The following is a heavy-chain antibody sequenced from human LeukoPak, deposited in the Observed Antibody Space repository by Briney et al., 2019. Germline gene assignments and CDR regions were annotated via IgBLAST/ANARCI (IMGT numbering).Heavy chain of an antibody. CDR2: IRSKAYGGTT. J-gene: IGHJ5*01. V-gene: IGHV3-49*04. Sequence: PGGSLRLSCTASGFTFGDYAMSWVRQAPGKGLEWVGFIRSKAYGGTTEYAASVKGRFTISRDDSKSIAYLQMNSLKTEDTAVYYCAKADSSGWYECWGQGTLVTVSS. CDR1: GFTFGDYA. D-gene: IGHD6-25*01. CDR3: AKADSSGWYEC.